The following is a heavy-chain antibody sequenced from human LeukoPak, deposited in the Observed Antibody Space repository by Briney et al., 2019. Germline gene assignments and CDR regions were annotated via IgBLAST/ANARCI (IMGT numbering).Heavy chain of an antibody. CDR2: IYPDGVT. CDR1: GGSISSRSW. D-gene: IGHD2-8*01. V-gene: IGHV4/OR15-8*02. Sequence: SETLSLTCGVSGGSISSRSWWSWVRQSPGRRLEWSGEIYPDGVTKYNPSLNSRVTISIAKPKTHFSLILSSVTAADTAVYYCARCTNTYFYYYMDVWGKGTTVPVSS. J-gene: IGHJ6*03. CDR3: ARCTNTYFYYYMDV.